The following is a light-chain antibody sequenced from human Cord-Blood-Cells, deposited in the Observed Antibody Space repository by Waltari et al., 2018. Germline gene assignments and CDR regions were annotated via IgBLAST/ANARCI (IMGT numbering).Light chain of an antibody. Sequence: QSALTQPASVSGSPGQSITISCTGTSSDVGGYNYVSWYPQHPGKAPKLMIYDVSNRPSGVSNRFSGSKSGNTASLTISGLQAEDEADYYCSSYTSSSHAVFGGGTQLTVL. J-gene: IGLJ7*01. CDR3: SSYTSSSHAV. CDR1: SSDVGGYNY. V-gene: IGLV2-14*01. CDR2: DVS.